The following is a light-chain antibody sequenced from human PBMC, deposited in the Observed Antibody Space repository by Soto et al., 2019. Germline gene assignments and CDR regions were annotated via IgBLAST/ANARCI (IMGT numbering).Light chain of an antibody. V-gene: IGKV3-20*01. CDR3: QQYGFSPPWT. J-gene: IGKJ1*01. Sequence: EIVLTQSPATLSLSPGEGATVSCSASQSVSSYLAWYQQKPGQAPRLLIFDASSRATGIPDRFRGSGSGTDFSLTISRLEPEDLAVYYCQQYGFSPPWTFGQGTKVDIK. CDR2: DAS. CDR1: QSVSSY.